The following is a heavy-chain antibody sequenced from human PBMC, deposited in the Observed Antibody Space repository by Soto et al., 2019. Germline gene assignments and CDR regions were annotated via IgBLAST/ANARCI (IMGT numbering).Heavy chain of an antibody. CDR2: INSDGSST. V-gene: IGHV3-74*01. D-gene: IGHD6-13*01. Sequence: GGSLRLSCAASGFSFSSYWMHWVRQAPGKGLVWVSRINSDGSSTTYADSVKGRFTISRDNAKNTLYVQMNSLRAEDTAVYYCASGYSSSWYNAFDIWGQGTTVTVSS. CDR1: GFSFSSYW. J-gene: IGHJ3*02. CDR3: ASGYSSSWYNAFDI.